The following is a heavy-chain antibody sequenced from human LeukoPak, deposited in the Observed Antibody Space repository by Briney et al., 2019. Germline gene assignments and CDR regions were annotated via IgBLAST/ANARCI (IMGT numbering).Heavy chain of an antibody. J-gene: IGHJ3*02. Sequence: SETLSLTCTVSGGSISSYYWSWIRQPAGKGLAWIGRIYTSGSTNYNPSLKSRVTMSVDTSKNQFSLTLSSVTAADTAVYYCASDYGDYAAFDIWGQGTMVTVSS. CDR1: GGSISSYY. D-gene: IGHD4-17*01. CDR3: ASDYGDYAAFDI. V-gene: IGHV4-4*07. CDR2: IYTSGST.